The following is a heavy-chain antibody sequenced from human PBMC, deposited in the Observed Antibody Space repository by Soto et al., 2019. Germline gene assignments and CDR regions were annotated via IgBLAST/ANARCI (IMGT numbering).Heavy chain of an antibody. Sequence: GESLKISCAASGFTFSSYAMSWVRQAPGKGLEWVSAISGSGGSTYYADSVKGRFTISRDNSKNTLYLQMNSLRAEDTAVYYCAKAPSWGDYLPFDPWGQGTLVTVSS. CDR2: ISGSGGST. V-gene: IGHV3-23*01. CDR3: AKAPSWGDYLPFDP. D-gene: IGHD4-17*01. CDR1: GFTFSSYA. J-gene: IGHJ5*02.